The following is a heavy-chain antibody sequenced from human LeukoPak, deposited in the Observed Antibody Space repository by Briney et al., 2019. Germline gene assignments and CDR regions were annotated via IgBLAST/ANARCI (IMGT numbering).Heavy chain of an antibody. Sequence: GGSLRLPCAASGFSVSSNYMSWLRQAPGGGLEWVSLIYSAGDTFYSDSVKGRFTISRDSSKNTLYLQMNSLRTEDTAIYYCARDSNSFPNYFDFWGQGTLVTVSS. CDR1: GFSVSSNY. D-gene: IGHD2-21*01. J-gene: IGHJ4*02. V-gene: IGHV3-53*01. CDR2: IYSAGDT. CDR3: ARDSNSFPNYFDF.